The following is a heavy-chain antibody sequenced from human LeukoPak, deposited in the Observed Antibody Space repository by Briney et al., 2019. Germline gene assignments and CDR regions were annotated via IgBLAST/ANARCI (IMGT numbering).Heavy chain of an antibody. D-gene: IGHD1-14*01. J-gene: IGHJ6*02. CDR1: GFTFSDYY. CDR2: ISGSGSTI. Sequence: PGGSLRLSCAASGFTFSDYYMSWIRQAPGKGLEWVSYISGSGSTIYYADSVKGRFTISRDNAKNSLYLQMSSLRAEDTAVYYCARVPEPRYYGMDVWGQGTTVTVSS. V-gene: IGHV3-11*01. CDR3: ARVPEPRYYGMDV.